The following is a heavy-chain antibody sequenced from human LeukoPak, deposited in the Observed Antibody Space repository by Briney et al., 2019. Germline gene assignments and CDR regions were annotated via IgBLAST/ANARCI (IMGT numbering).Heavy chain of an antibody. CDR3: ARAAAGIQLWHTDGDNWFDP. Sequence: SETLSLTCTVSGGSISSSSTYYWGWIRQPPGKGLEWIGSIYYTGNTYCNPSLKSRVTISVDTSKNQFSLKLSSVTAADTAVYYCARAAAGIQLWHTDGDNWFDPWGQGTLVTVSS. J-gene: IGHJ5*02. D-gene: IGHD5-18*01. CDR2: IYYTGNT. CDR1: GGSISSSSTYY. V-gene: IGHV4-39*07.